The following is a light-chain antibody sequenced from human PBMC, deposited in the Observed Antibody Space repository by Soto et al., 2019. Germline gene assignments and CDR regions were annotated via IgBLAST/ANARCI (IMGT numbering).Light chain of an antibody. CDR3: QQYKNGPYT. J-gene: IGKJ2*01. CDR2: GAS. Sequence: EIVMTQSPATLSVSPGERATLSCWSSQSISSNLAWYQHKRGQAPRLLFYGASTRTTGVPARFSGSGSGTGSTLTIISVQFKDFATYYCQQYKNGPYTLGQGTKLEIK. CDR1: QSISSN. V-gene: IGKV3-15*01.